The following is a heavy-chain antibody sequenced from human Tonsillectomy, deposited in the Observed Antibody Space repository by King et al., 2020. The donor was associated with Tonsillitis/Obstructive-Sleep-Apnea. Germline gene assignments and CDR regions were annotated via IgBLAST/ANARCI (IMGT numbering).Heavy chain of an antibody. J-gene: IGHJ4*02. V-gene: IGHV1-18*01. Sequence: QLVQSGAEVKKPGASVKVSCKASGYTFTSYGISWVRQAPGQGLEWMGWISAYNGNTNYAQKLQGRVTMTTDTSTSTAYMELRSLRSDDTAVYYCARSTLTYYYDSSGYFDYWGQGTLVTVSS. CDR3: ARSTLTYYYDSSGYFDY. CDR2: ISAYNGNT. CDR1: GYTFTSYG. D-gene: IGHD3-22*01.